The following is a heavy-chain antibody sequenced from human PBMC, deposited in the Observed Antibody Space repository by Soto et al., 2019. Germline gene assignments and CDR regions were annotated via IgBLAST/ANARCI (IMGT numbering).Heavy chain of an antibody. CDR1: GFTFSSYD. CDR2: IGTAGDT. J-gene: IGHJ4*02. D-gene: IGHD5-18*01. V-gene: IGHV3-13*01. Sequence: GGSLRLSCAASGFTFSSYDMHWVRQATGKGLEWVSAIGTAGDTYYPGSVKGRFTISRENAKNSLYLQMNSLRAEDTAVYYCARAGYSYGDWGSRYYFDYWGQGTLVTVSS. CDR3: ARAGYSYGDWGSRYYFDY.